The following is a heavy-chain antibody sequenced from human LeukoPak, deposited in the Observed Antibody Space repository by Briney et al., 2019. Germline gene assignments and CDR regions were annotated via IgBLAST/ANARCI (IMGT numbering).Heavy chain of an antibody. CDR2: INPNSGGT. J-gene: IGHJ4*02. D-gene: IGHD2-15*01. CDR3: ARGSSLLHKFAIDY. Sequence: ASVKVSCKASGYTFTGYYMHWVRQAPGQGLEWMGWINPNSGGTNYAQKFQGRVTMTRDTSISTAYMELSRLRYDDTAVYYCARGSSLLHKFAIDYWGQGTLVTVSS. V-gene: IGHV1-2*02. CDR1: GYTFTGYY.